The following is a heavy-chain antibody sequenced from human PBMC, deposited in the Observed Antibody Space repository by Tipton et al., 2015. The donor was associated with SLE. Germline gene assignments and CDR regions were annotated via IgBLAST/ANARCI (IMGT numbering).Heavy chain of an antibody. CDR2: IYYSGST. V-gene: IGHV4-59*12. CDR1: GGSISSYY. J-gene: IGHJ5*02. D-gene: IGHD1-7*01. Sequence: TLSLTCTVSGGSISSYYWSWIRQPPGKGLEWIGYIYYSGSTNYNPSLKSRVTISVDRSKNQFSLRLQSVTAADTAVYYCARGLTGTMDWFDPWGQGTLVTVSS. CDR3: ARGLTGTMDWFDP.